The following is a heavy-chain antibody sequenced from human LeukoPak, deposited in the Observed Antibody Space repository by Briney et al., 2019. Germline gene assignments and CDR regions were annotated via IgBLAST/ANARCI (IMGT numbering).Heavy chain of an antibody. V-gene: IGHV3-23*01. CDR2: ISGSGGST. Sequence: PGGSLRLSCAASGFTFSSYAMSWVRQAPGKGLEWVSAISGSGGSTYYADSVKGRFTISRDNSKNTLYLQMNSLRAEDTAVYYCASHHYYDSSDLDDYFDYWGQGTLVTVSS. CDR3: ASHHYYDSSDLDDYFDY. CDR1: GFTFSSYA. D-gene: IGHD3-22*01. J-gene: IGHJ4*02.